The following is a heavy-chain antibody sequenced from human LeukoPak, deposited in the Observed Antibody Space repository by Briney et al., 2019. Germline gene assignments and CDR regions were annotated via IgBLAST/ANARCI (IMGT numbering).Heavy chain of an antibody. CDR3: ARALLRGDAFDI. V-gene: IGHV4-34*01. CDR2: INHSGST. CDR1: GGSFSGYY. J-gene: IGHJ3*02. Sequence: SETLSLTCAVYGGSFSGYYWSWIRQPPGKGLEWIGEINHSGSTNYNPSLKSRVTISVDTSKNQFTLKLSSVTAADTAVYYCARALLRGDAFDIWGQGTMVTVSS.